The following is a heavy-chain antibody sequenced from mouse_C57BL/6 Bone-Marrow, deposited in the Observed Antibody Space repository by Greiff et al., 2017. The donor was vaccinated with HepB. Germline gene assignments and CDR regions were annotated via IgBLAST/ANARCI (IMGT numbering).Heavy chain of an antibody. Sequence: EVQGVESGGDLVKPGGSLKLSCATSGFTFSSYGMSWVRQTPDKRLEWVATISSGGSYTYYPDSVKGRFTISRDNAKNTLYMQMSSLKSEDTAMYYCARHGNYVYYAMYYWGQGTSVTVSS. CDR2: ISSGGSYT. D-gene: IGHD2-1*01. CDR3: ARHGNYVYYAMYY. V-gene: IGHV5-6*01. CDR1: GFTFSSYG. J-gene: IGHJ4*01.